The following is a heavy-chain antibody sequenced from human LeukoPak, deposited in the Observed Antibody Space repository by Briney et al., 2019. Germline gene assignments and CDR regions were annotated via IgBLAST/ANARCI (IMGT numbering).Heavy chain of an antibody. V-gene: IGHV4-31*03. CDR2: IYYSGSV. CDR3: ARGAAAARNWFDP. Sequence: SETLSLTCTVSGGSISSGGYYCSWIHQHPGKGLEWIGYIYYSGSVYYNPSLKSRVTISVDTSKNQFSLNVTSVTAADTAVYYCARGAAAARNWFDPWGQGTLVTVSS. CDR1: GGSISSGGYY. J-gene: IGHJ5*02. D-gene: IGHD6-13*01.